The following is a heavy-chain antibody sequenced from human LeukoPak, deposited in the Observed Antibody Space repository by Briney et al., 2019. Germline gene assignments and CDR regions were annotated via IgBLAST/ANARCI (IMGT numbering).Heavy chain of an antibody. J-gene: IGHJ4*02. Sequence: GGSLRLSCVTSGFTFSDYYMSWIRQAPGKGLEWVSYVSGSDGTIKYADSVKGRFTISRDNAKNSLYLQMNSLRVEDTAVYYCAREFTQRDYWGQGTLVTVSS. CDR3: AREFTQRDY. CDR1: GFTFSDYY. V-gene: IGHV3-11*01. CDR2: VSGSDGTI.